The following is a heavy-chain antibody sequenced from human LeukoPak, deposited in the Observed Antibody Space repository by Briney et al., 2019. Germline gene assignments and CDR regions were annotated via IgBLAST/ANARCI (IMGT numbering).Heavy chain of an antibody. CDR3: ARRYYYDSSGPMGLSGDAFDI. Sequence: SETLSLTCSVSGGSISSSSYFWGWIRQPPAKGLEWIASVHQSGSTYYNPSLKSRLTISVDTSKNQFSLKMSSVTAADTAVYFCARRYYYDSSGPMGLSGDAFDIWGQGTMVTVSS. CDR1: GGSISSSSYF. J-gene: IGHJ3*02. V-gene: IGHV4-39*01. CDR2: VHQSGST. D-gene: IGHD3-22*01.